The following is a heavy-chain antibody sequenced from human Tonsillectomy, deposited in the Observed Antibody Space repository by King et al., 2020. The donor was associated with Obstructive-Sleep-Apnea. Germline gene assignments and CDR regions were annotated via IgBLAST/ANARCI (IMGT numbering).Heavy chain of an antibody. V-gene: IGHV4-59*01. J-gene: IGHJ5*02. D-gene: IGHD6-13*01. CDR3: ARGYSSSWPNWFDP. CDR1: GGSISSYY. CDR2: IYYSGST. Sequence: VPLQESGPGLVKPSETLSLTCTVSGGSISSYYWSWIRQPPGKGLEWIGYIYYSGSTNYNPSLKSRVTISVDTSKNQFSLKLSSVTAADTAVYYCARGYSSSWPNWFDPWGQGTLVTVSS.